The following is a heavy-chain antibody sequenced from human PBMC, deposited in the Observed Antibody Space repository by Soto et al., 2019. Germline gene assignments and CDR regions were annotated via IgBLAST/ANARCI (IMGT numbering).Heavy chain of an antibody. J-gene: IGHJ6*02. V-gene: IGHV3-30*18. CDR2: ISYDGSNK. CDR3: AKDLRRVVTAIYSYYGMDV. CDR1: GFTFSSYG. D-gene: IGHD2-21*02. Sequence: GGSLRLSCAASGFTFSSYGMHWVRQAPGKGLEWVAVISYDGSNKYYADSVKGRFTISRDNSKNTLYLQMNSLRAEDTAVYYCAKDLRRVVTAIYSYYGMDVWGQGTTVTVSS.